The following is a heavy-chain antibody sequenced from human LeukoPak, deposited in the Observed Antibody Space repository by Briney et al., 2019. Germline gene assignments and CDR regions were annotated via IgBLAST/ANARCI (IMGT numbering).Heavy chain of an antibody. J-gene: IGHJ5*02. CDR2: TYYTGTK. V-gene: IGHV4-30-4*01. CDR1: GASISSGEDY. Sequence: PSQTLSLTCTVSGASISSGEDYWGWIRRTPGTGLEWIGYTYYTGTKYYNPSLESRLMMSVDTSKNQFSLRLTSVSAADTAVYYCARVKDYSDYAWFDPWGQGTLVTVS. D-gene: IGHD4-11*01. CDR3: ARVKDYSDYAWFDP.